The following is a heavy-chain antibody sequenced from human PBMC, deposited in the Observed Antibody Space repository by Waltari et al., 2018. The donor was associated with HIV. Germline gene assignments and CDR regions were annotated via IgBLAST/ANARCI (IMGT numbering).Heavy chain of an antibody. CDR2: ISSSTSYI. J-gene: IGHJ4*02. CDR3: AREIFGVVPAVRFSDS. D-gene: IGHD3-3*01. CDR1: GFTFRKYS. Sequence: EVQLVESGGGLVKPGGSLRLSCAASGFTFRKYSMNWVRQAPGKGLEWVSFISSSTSYIYYADSVKGRFTISRDNAKNSLYLQMNSLRAEDTAVYYCAREIFGVVPAVRFSDSWGQGTLVTVSS. V-gene: IGHV3-21*01.